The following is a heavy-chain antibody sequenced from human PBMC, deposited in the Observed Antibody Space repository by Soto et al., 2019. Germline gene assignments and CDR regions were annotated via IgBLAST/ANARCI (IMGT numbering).Heavy chain of an antibody. V-gene: IGHV4-59*01. CDR3: AGGLRLGELSR. CDR2: ISYSGIT. D-gene: IGHD3-16*02. J-gene: IGHJ4*02. CDR1: GGSISDYY. Sequence: SETLSLTCTVSGGSISDYYWSWIRQPPGMGLEWIGYISYSGITSYNPSPKSRVTISVDTSKNEFSLKLSSVTAADTAVYYCAGGLRLGELSRWGQGTLVIVSS.